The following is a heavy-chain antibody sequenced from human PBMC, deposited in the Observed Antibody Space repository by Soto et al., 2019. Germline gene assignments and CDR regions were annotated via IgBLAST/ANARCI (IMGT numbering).Heavy chain of an antibody. D-gene: IGHD3-10*01. CDR2: IRQDGDEI. J-gene: IGHJ3*02. V-gene: IGHV3-7*04. Sequence: PGGSLRLSCVASGFTLRNYWMAWVRQTPGKGLEFVANIRQDGDEINYVDSVKGRLTISRDNAKNSLFLQMNGLRDEDTAVYYCGTDEWGGAFDIGGQGTMVTVSS. CDR1: GFTLRNYW. CDR3: GTDEWGGAFDI.